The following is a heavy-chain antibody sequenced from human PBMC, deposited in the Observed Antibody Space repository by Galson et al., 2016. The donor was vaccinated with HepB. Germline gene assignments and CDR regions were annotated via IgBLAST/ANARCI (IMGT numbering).Heavy chain of an antibody. CDR1: GDPFSIYA. CDR3: ARVVPAAAPYSDFWSRTGYYFDY. J-gene: IGHJ4*02. D-gene: IGHD3-3*01. Sequence: SVKVSCKASGDPFSIYAISWVRQAPGQGLEWMGGIIPMFGTAKYPQRFQDRLTITADESTNTAYMELSSLRSEDTAVYFCARVVPAAAPYSDFWSRTGYYFDYWGQGTLVTVSS. V-gene: IGHV1-69*13. CDR2: IIPMFGTA.